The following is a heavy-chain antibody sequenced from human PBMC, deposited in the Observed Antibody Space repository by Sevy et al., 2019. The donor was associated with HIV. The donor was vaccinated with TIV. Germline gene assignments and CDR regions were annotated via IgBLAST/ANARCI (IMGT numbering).Heavy chain of an antibody. Sequence: GGSLRLSCTVSGFVFADHAMSWFRQAPGKGLEWVGFIRSKTYDVTPEYAASVKGRFTISRDDSKSTAYLHINSLNTGDTAVYYCASRSDSYFYYFDYWGQGALVTVSS. CDR1: GFVFADHA. V-gene: IGHV3-49*03. CDR3: ASRSDSYFYYFDY. J-gene: IGHJ4*02. D-gene: IGHD3-22*01. CDR2: IRSKTYDVTP.